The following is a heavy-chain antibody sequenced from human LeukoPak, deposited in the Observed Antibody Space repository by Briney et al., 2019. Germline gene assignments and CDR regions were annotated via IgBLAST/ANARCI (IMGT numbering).Heavy chain of an antibody. CDR3: ARGVAPRPGPVHYFDY. D-gene: IGHD6-6*01. J-gene: IGHJ4*02. V-gene: IGHV1-46*01. CDR2: INPSGST. CDR1: GYTFINYY. Sequence: ASVKVSCKASGYTFINYYLHWVRQAPRQGPEWLGIINPSGSTNYAQKFEGRVTMTSDMSTSTVYMELNSLTSEDTAVYYCARGVAPRPGPVHYFDYWGQGTLVTVSS.